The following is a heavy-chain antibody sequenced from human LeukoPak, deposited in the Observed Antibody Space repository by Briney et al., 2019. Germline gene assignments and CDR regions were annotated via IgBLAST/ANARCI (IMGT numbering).Heavy chain of an antibody. D-gene: IGHD4-11*01. V-gene: IGHV4-4*07. CDR3: ARGIYYDYSNYYYYYYYMDV. CDR2: IYTSGST. Sequence: PSETLSLTCTVSGGSISSYYWSWIRQPAGKGLGWIGRIYTSGSTNYNPSLKSRVTMSVDTSKNQFSLKLSSVTAADTAVYYCARGIYYDYSNYYYYYYYMDVWGKGTTVTVSS. CDR1: GGSISSYY. J-gene: IGHJ6*03.